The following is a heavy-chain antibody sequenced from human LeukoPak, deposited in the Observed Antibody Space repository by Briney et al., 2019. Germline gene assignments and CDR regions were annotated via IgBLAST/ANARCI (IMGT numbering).Heavy chain of an antibody. CDR2: IYPDDSDT. CDR3: ARQNYDSSGYYYRNGNHGGVRANAFDI. D-gene: IGHD3-22*01. V-gene: IGHV5-51*01. CDR1: GYSFTSYW. J-gene: IGHJ3*02. Sequence: GESLKISCTVSGYSFTSYWIGWVRQMPGEGLEWMGIIYPDDSDTRYSPSFQGQVTISADKSISTAYLQWSSLKASDTAMYYCARQNYDSSGYYYRNGNHGGVRANAFDIWGQGTMVTVSS.